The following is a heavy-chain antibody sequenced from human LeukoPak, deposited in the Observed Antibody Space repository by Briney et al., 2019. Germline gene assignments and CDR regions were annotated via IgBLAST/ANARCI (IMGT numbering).Heavy chain of an antibody. CDR1: GFSISTYW. Sequence: GGSLRLSCAASGFSISTYWMSWVRQAPGKGLEWVANIKQDGSKKYYVDSVKGRFNMSRGNAKNSLYLQMNSLRAEDTALYYCARGYCSGGVCYSIYFDQWGQGTLVTVSP. V-gene: IGHV3-7*01. D-gene: IGHD2-15*01. CDR2: IKQDGSKK. J-gene: IGHJ4*02. CDR3: ARGYCSGGVCYSIYFDQ.